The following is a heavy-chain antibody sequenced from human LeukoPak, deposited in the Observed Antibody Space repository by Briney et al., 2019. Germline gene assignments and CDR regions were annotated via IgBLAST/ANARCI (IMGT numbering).Heavy chain of an antibody. D-gene: IGHD6-19*01. CDR1: GFTFSRNS. J-gene: IGHJ4*02. CDR2: ISGSGVST. Sequence: PGGSLRLSCAASGFTFSRNSMNWVRQPPGKGLEWVSGISGSGVSTYYADSVKGRFTISRDNSKNTLYLQINSLRADDTAEYYCAKDQGGGWSGFFDYWGQGTLVTVSS. V-gene: IGHV3-23*01. CDR3: AKDQGGGWSGFFDY.